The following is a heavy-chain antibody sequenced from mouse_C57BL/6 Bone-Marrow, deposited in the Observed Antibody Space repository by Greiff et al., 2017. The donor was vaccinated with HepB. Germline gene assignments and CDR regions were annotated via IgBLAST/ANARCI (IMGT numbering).Heavy chain of an antibody. Sequence: EVKVVESGGGLVQSGRSLRLSCATSGFTFSDFYMEWVRQAPGKGLEWIAASRNKANDYTTEYSASVKGRFIVSRDTSQSILYLQMNALRAEDTAIYYCARDALYRGFAYWGQGTLVTVSA. D-gene: IGHD1-1*01. CDR2: SRNKANDYTT. CDR1: GFTFSDFY. V-gene: IGHV7-1*01. J-gene: IGHJ3*01. CDR3: ARDALYRGFAY.